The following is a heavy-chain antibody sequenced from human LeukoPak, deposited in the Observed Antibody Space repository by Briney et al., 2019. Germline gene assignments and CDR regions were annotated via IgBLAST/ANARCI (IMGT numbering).Heavy chain of an antibody. CDR3: ARGVAVAGTFDAFDI. CDR2: IIPIFGTA. CDR1: GGTFSSYA. Sequence: SVNVSCKASGGTFSSYAISWVRQAPGQGLEWMGGIIPIFGTANYAQKFQGRVTITADESTGTAYMELSSLRSEDTAVYYCARGVAVAGTFDAFDIWGQGTMVTVSS. J-gene: IGHJ3*02. D-gene: IGHD6-19*01. V-gene: IGHV1-69*13.